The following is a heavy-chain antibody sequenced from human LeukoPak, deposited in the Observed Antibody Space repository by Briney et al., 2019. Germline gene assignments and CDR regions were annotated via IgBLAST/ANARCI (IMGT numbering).Heavy chain of an antibody. V-gene: IGHV3-23*01. D-gene: IGHD2-2*01. CDR1: GFTFSSYA. Sequence: GGSPRLSCAASGFTFSSYAMSWVRQAPGKGLEWVSAISGSGGSTYYADSVKGRFTISRDNSKNTLYLQMNSLRAEDTAVYYCAKALSRLIVVSPLYYYYGMDVWGQGATVTVSS. CDR2: ISGSGGST. J-gene: IGHJ6*02. CDR3: AKALSRLIVVSPLYYYYGMDV.